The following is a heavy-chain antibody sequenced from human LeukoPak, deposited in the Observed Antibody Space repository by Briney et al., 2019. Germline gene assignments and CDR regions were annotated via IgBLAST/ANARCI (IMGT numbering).Heavy chain of an antibody. V-gene: IGHV3-23*01. J-gene: IGHJ4*02. CDR1: GFTFHNHG. Sequence: TGGSLRLSCEASGFTFHNHGMSWVRQAPGKGLEWVSSISYSGGTTHYADSVKGRFTISRDNSKNTLNLQMNSLRAEDTAVYYCAKGGYCSSTNCYYFDYWGQGTLVTVSS. D-gene: IGHD2-2*01. CDR2: ISYSGGTT. CDR3: AKGGYCSSTNCYYFDY.